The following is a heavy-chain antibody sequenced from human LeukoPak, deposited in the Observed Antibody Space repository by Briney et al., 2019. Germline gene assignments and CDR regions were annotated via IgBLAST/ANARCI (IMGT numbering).Heavy chain of an antibody. CDR1: DDSISNYY. V-gene: IGHV4-59*01. J-gene: IGHJ3*02. D-gene: IGHD4-11*01. CDR3: ARERGGDYSDAFDI. CDR2: IFYSGST. Sequence: SETLSRNCTASDDSISNYYWSWIRQPPGKGLEWIGYIFYSGSTSYNPSLKSRVTISVDTSKNQFSLKLSSVTAADTALYYCARERGGDYSDAFDIWGQGTMVTVSS.